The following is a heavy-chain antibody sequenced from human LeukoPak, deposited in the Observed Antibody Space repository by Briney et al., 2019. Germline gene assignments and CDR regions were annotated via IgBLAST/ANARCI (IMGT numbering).Heavy chain of an antibody. CDR3: ARETGDLQEGFNWFDP. V-gene: IGHV3-48*02. CDR2: ISSSSSTI. J-gene: IGHJ5*02. D-gene: IGHD7-27*01. Sequence: GGSLRLPCAASGFTFSSYSMNWVRQAPGKGLEWVSYISSSSSTIYYADSVKGRFTISRDNAKNSLYLQMNSLRDEDTAVYYCARETGDLQEGFNWFDPWGQGTLVTVSS. CDR1: GFTFSSYS.